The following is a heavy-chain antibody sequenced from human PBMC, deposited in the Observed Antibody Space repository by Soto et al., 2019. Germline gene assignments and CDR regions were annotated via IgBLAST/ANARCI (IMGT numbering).Heavy chain of an antibody. Sequence: SVKVSCKASGGTFSSYAISWVRQAPGQGLEWMGGIIPIFGTANYAQKFQGRVTITADESTSTAYMELSSLRAEDTAVYYCASAGVSCSSTSCRSHYYYGMDVWGQGTTVTVSS. CDR2: IIPIFGTA. D-gene: IGHD2-2*01. CDR1: GGTFSSYA. V-gene: IGHV1-69*13. CDR3: ASAGVSCSSTSCRSHYYYGMDV. J-gene: IGHJ6*02.